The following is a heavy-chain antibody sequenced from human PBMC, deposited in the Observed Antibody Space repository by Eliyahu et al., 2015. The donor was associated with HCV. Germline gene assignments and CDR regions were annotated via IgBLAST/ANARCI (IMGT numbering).Heavy chain of an antibody. Sequence: EVQVLESGGGLVQPGGSLRLSXXASGFPLXSYAMSWVRQAPGKGLEWVSAISGSGGSTYYADSVKGRFTISRDNSKNTLYLQMNSLRAEDTAVYYCAKDHYDFWSGYYTEPDYWGQGTLVTVSS. CDR2: ISGSGGST. CDR3: AKDHYDFWSGYYTEPDY. D-gene: IGHD3-3*01. J-gene: IGHJ4*02. V-gene: IGHV3-23*01. CDR1: GFPLXSYA.